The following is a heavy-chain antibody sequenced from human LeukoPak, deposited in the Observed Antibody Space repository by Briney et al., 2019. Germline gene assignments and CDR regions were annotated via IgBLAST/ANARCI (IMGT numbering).Heavy chain of an antibody. CDR1: GYTFTGYY. V-gene: IGHV1-2*02. J-gene: IGHJ4*02. CDR2: INPNSGGT. Sequence: ASVKVSCKASGYTFTGYYMHWVRQAPGQGLEWMGWINPNSGGTNYAQKVQGRVTMTRDTSISTAYMELSRLRSDDTAVYYCARDRVDTMMIGGSVYWGQGTLVTVSA. CDR3: ARDRVDTMMIGGSVY. D-gene: IGHD3-22*01.